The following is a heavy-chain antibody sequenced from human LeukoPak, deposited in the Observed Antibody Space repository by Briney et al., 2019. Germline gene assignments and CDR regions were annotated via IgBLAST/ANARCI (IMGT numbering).Heavy chain of an antibody. J-gene: IGHJ6*04. CDR1: GGTFSSYT. CDR2: IIPIFGTA. Sequence: SVKVSGKASGGTFSSYTISWVRQAPGQGLEWMGGIIPIFGTANYAQKFQGRVTITADKSTSTAFMELSSLRSEDTAVYYCARDSGSSWGLSGMDVWGKGTTVTVSS. V-gene: IGHV1-69*06. D-gene: IGHD6-13*01. CDR3: ARDSGSSWGLSGMDV.